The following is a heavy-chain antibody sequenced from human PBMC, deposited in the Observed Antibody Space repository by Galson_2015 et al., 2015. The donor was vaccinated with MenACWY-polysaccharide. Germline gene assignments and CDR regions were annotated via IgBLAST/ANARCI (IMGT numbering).Heavy chain of an antibody. V-gene: IGHV3-33*01. J-gene: IGHJ2*01. CDR1: GLTFSDYG. CDR3: ARDISSWYFDL. Sequence: SLRLSCAASGLTFSDYGMHWVRQAPGKGLEWVAVIWHDRSKKFYVDSVKGRFTISRDNSKSTLSLQMNSLRAEDTAVYYCARDISSWYFDLWGRGTLVTVSS. CDR2: IWHDRSKK.